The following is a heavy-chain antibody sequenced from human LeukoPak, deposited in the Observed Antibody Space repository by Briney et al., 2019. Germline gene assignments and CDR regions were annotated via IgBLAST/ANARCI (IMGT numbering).Heavy chain of an antibody. CDR3: ARVYDSSGYPFDY. V-gene: IGHV4-39*01. D-gene: IGHD3-22*01. CDR2: LYYSGNI. J-gene: IGHJ4*02. CDR1: GGSISSSRYY. Sequence: SETLSLTCTVSGGSISSSRYYWGWIRQPPGKGLEWIGSLYYSGNIFYNPSLKSRVTISVDTSKNRFSLKLSSVTAADTAVYYCARVYDSSGYPFDYWGQGTLVTVSS.